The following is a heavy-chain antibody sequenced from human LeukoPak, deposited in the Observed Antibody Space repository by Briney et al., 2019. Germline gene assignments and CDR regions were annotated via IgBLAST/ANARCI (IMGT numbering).Heavy chain of an antibody. CDR1: GGSISSSSYY. V-gene: IGHV4-39*01. Sequence: SETLSLTCTVSGGSISSSSYYWGWIRQPPGKGPEWIGSIYYSGSTYYNPSLKSRVTISVDTSKNQFSLKLSSVTAADTAVYYCARASSKGVDPWGQGTLVTVSS. D-gene: IGHD3-16*01. CDR2: IYYSGST. CDR3: ARASSKGVDP. J-gene: IGHJ5*02.